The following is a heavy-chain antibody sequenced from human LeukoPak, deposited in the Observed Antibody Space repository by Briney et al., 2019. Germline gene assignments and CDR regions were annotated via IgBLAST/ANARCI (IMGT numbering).Heavy chain of an antibody. J-gene: IGHJ5*02. Sequence: GGSLRLSCAASGFTFSSYSMNWVRQAPGKGLEWVSSISSSSSYIYYADSVKGRFTISRDNARNSLYLQMNSLRADDTAVYYCARGGSNYGGTEGWFDPWGQGTPVTVSS. CDR3: ARGGSNYGGTEGWFDP. CDR2: ISSSSSYI. D-gene: IGHD4-23*01. CDR1: GFTFSSYS. V-gene: IGHV3-21*01.